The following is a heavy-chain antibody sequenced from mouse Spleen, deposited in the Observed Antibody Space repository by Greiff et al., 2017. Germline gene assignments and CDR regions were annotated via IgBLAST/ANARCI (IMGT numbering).Heavy chain of an antibody. J-gene: IGHJ2*01. CDR3: AREVRDYFDY. D-gene: IGHD2-14*01. CDR2: ISYSGST. CDR1: GYSITSDYA. Sequence: ESGPGLVKPSQSLSLTCTVTGYSITSDYAWNWIRQFPGNKLEWMGYISYSGSTSYNPSLKSRISITRDTSKNQFFLQLNSVTTEDTATYYCAREVRDYFDYWGQGTTLTVSS. V-gene: IGHV3-2*02.